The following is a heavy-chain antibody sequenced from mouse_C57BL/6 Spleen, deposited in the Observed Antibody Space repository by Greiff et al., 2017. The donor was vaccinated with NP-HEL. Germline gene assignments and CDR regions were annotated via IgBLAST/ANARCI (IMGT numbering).Heavy chain of an antibody. CDR1: GYTFTDYY. V-gene: IGHV1-19*01. CDR2: INPYNGGT. CDR3: ARDPYYFDY. J-gene: IGHJ2*01. Sequence: EVQLHQSGPVLVKPGASVKMSCKASGYTFTDYYMNWVKQSHGKSLEWIGVINPYNGGTSYNQKFKGKATLTVDKSSSTAYMELNSLTSEDSAVYYCARDPYYFDYWGQGTTLTVSS.